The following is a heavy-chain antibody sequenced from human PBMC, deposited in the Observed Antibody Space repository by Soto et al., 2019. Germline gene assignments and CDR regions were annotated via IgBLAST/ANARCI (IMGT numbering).Heavy chain of an antibody. CDR1: GGSISDYY. J-gene: IGHJ5*02. CDR2: IYYSGST. D-gene: IGHD1-26*01. CDR3: ARDKRGWGSGP. V-gene: IGHV4-59*01. Sequence: VQLQESGPGLVKPSETLSLTCTVSGGSISDYYWSWIRQPPGRGLEWIGYIYYSGSTNYNPSLKSRVTISVDTSKNQFSLKLTSVTAADTAVYYCARDKRGWGSGPWGQGTLVTVSS.